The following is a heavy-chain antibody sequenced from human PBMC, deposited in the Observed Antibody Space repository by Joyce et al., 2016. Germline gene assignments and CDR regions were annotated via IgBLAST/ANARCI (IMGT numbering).Heavy chain of an antibody. V-gene: IGHV3-23*01. D-gene: IGHD1-26*01. Sequence: EVQLLESGGGLVQPGGSLRLSCSASGFIFNNYAMSLVRQGPGKGLEWVSAISGAGSNTYYADSVKGRFTISRDNSKNILDLQMNALRAEDTAVYYCARGGFGGSYSHFDYWGQGTLVTVSS. CDR1: GFIFNNYA. CDR2: ISGAGSNT. CDR3: ARGGFGGSYSHFDY. J-gene: IGHJ4*02.